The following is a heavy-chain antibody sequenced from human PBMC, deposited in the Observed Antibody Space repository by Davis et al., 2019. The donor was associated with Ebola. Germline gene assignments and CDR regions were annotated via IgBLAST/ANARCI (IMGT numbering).Heavy chain of an antibody. J-gene: IGHJ6*03. Sequence: PSETLSLTCTVSDVSISNYYWSWIRQPPGKGLEWIANIYYSGSTNYNPSLKSRVTISVDTSKNQFSLKLSSVTAADTAVYYCARDYIWFGAPMDVWGKGTTVTVSS. D-gene: IGHD3-10*01. CDR3: ARDYIWFGAPMDV. V-gene: IGHV4-59*12. CDR1: DVSISNYY. CDR2: IYYSGST.